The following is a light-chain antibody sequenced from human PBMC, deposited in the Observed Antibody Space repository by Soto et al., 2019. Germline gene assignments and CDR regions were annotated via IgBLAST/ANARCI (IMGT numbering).Light chain of an antibody. Sequence: ESVLTQSPATLSLSPGERATLSCRASPSVSNSLAWYQHKPGRAPRLLIYDAFNRATGVPTRFSGSGSGTDFTLTISSLEPEDFAVYYCQQYNDWPLTFGGGTKVEIK. CDR1: PSVSNS. CDR3: QQYNDWPLT. CDR2: DAF. V-gene: IGKV3-11*01. J-gene: IGKJ4*01.